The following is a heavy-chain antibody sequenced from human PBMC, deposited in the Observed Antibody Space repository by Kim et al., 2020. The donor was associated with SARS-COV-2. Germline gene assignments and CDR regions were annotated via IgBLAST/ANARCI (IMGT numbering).Heavy chain of an antibody. V-gene: IGHV1-69*04. CDR3: AREWSGSYFDY. D-gene: IGHD1-26*01. J-gene: IGHJ4*02. Sequence: ATYAQKFQGRVTITADKSTSTAYMELSSLRSEDTAVYYCAREWSGSYFDYWGQGTLVTVSS. CDR2: A.